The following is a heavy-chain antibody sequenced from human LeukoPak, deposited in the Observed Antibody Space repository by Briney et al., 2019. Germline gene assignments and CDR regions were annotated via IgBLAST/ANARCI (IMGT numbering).Heavy chain of an antibody. CDR2: ISSTSTYI. CDR1: GFTFSSYS. D-gene: IGHD6-19*01. J-gene: IGHJ4*02. V-gene: IGHV3-21*01. Sequence: GGSLRLSCAASGFTFSSYSMNWVRQAPGKGLEWVSSISSTSTYIYYADSVKGRFTISRDNAKNSLYLQMNGLRAEDTAVYYCARIHIAVAGITDYWGQGTLVTVSS. CDR3: ARIHIAVAGITDY.